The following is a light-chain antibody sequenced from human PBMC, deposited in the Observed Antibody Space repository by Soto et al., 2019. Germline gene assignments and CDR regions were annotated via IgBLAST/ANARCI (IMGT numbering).Light chain of an antibody. CDR3: QQANSFPYT. CDR2: AAS. CDR1: QGISSW. J-gene: IGKJ2*01. V-gene: IGKV1-12*01. Sequence: IQLTQSPYSVSASVGDRVTITCRAWQGISSWLDWYQQKPGKAPKLLIYAASSLESGVPSRFSGSGSGTDFTLTISSLQPEDFATYYCQQANSFPYTFGQGNKLEIK.